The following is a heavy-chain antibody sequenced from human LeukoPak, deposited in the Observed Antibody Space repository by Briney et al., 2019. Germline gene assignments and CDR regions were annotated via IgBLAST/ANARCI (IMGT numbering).Heavy chain of an antibody. CDR2: ISAYNGNT. CDR1: GYTFTSYG. CDR3: ARDPPSGSYLDI. Sequence: ASVEVSCKASGYTFTSYGISWVRQAPGQGLEWMGWISAYNGNTNYAQKLQGRVTMTTDASTSTAYMELRSLRSDDTAVYYCARDPPSGSYLDIWGQGTMVTVSS. J-gene: IGHJ3*02. V-gene: IGHV1-18*01.